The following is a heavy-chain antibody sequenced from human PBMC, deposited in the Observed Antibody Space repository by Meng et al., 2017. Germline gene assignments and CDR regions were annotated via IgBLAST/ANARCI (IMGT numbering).Heavy chain of an antibody. CDR1: GGSSSSGGDY. CDR2: IYYSGST. J-gene: IGHJ5*02. V-gene: IGHV4-31*03. Sequence: QVQLQDSCPGLLKPSQTLSLTCTVSGGSSSSGGDYWSWIRQHPGKGLEWIGYIYYSGSTYSNPSLKSRVTISVDTSKNQFSLKLSSVTAADTAVYYCARDLHYGSGSYNWFDPWGQGTLVTVSS. D-gene: IGHD3-10*01. CDR3: ARDLHYGSGSYNWFDP.